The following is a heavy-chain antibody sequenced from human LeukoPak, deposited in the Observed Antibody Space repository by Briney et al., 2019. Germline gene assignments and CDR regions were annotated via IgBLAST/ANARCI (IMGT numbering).Heavy chain of an antibody. CDR1: GGSIISGSYY. CDR3: ARERYGSWFDP. Sequence: TLSLTCTVSGGSIISGSYYWSWIRQPAGKGLEWIGRIYTSGSTNYNPSLKSRVTISADTSKNQFSLKLSSVTAADTAVYYCARERYGSWFDPWGQGTLVTVSS. D-gene: IGHD2-15*01. J-gene: IGHJ5*02. CDR2: IYTSGST. V-gene: IGHV4-61*02.